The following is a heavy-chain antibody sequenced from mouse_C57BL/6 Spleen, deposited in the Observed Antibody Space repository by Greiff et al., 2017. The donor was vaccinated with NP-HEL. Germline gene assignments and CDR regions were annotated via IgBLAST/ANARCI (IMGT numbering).Heavy chain of an antibody. CDR1: GFTFSDYG. J-gene: IGHJ4*01. Sequence: EVKVVESGGGLVKPGGSLKLSCAASGFTFSDYGMHWVRQAPEKGLEWVAYISSGSSTIYYADTVKGRFTISRDNAKNTLFLQKTSLRSEETAMYYCARNNYYGSRGAMDYWGQGTSVTVSS. D-gene: IGHD1-1*01. CDR2: ISSGSSTI. V-gene: IGHV5-17*01. CDR3: ARNNYYGSRGAMDY.